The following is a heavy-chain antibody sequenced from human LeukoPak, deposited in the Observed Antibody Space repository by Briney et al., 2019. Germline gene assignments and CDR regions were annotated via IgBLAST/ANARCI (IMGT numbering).Heavy chain of an antibody. CDR2: IYTGGST. V-gene: IGHV3-66*01. CDR1: GFTFSSYA. D-gene: IGHD6-13*01. J-gene: IGHJ4*02. Sequence: SGGSLRLACAASGFTFSSYAMSWVRQAPGKGLEWVSVIYTGGSTNYADSVKGRFTISRDNSKNTLYLQMNSLRAEDTAVYYCASPRGGVRWYRNDYWGQGTLVTVSS. CDR3: ASPRGGVRWYRNDY.